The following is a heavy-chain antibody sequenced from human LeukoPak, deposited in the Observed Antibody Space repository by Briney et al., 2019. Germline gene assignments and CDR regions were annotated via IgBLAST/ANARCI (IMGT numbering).Heavy chain of an antibody. D-gene: IGHD3-22*01. CDR1: GGIFSRYA. J-gene: IGHJ4*02. CDR3: AREWDFDSSGFYYYY. CDR2: IIPLFGTA. V-gene: IGHV1-69*01. Sequence: ASVKVSCKASGGIFSRYAISWVRQAPGQGLEWMGGIIPLFGTANYAQRFQGRLTITADESTRTAYMELSSLRSEDTAIYYCAREWDFDSSGFYYYYWGQGTLATVSS.